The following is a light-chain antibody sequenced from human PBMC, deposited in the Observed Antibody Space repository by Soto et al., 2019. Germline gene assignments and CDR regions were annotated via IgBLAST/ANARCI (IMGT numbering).Light chain of an antibody. J-gene: IGLJ2*01. CDR2: EDS. CDR1: SSDVGSYNL. CDR3: CSYTGSSTLV. Sequence: QSALTQPASVSGSPGQSITISCTGTSSDVGSYNLVSWYQQYPGKAPKLMIYEDSKRPSGVSNRFSGSKSGNTASLTISGLQAEDEADYYCCSYTGSSTLVFGGGTKLTFL. V-gene: IGLV2-23*01.